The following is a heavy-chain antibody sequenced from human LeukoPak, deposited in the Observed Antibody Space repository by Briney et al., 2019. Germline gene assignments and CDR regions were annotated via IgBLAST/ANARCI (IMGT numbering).Heavy chain of an antibody. CDR2: ISGSGGST. Sequence: SGGSLRLSCAASGFPFRRYAMRWVRQAPGKGLEWVSSISGSGGSTHYAGSVKGRFTNSRDNSKNTLYLQMNSLRADDTAVYYCAESAGSYEGNFDYWGQGTLVTVSS. J-gene: IGHJ4*02. CDR1: GFPFRRYA. V-gene: IGHV3-23*01. CDR3: AESAGSYEGNFDY. D-gene: IGHD1-26*01.